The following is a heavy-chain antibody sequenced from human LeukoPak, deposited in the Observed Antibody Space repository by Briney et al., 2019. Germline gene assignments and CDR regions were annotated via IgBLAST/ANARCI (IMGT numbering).Heavy chain of an antibody. CDR3: ARDRSGTYYDFWSGYYTGMTGMDV. D-gene: IGHD3-3*01. Sequence: SVKVSCKASGGTFSSYAISWVRQAPGQGLEWMGGIIPIFGTANYAQKFQGRVTITADESTSTAYMELSSLRSEDTAVYYCARDRSGTYYDFWSGYYTGMTGMDVWGQGTTATVSS. CDR1: GGTFSSYA. J-gene: IGHJ6*02. V-gene: IGHV1-69*13. CDR2: IIPIFGTA.